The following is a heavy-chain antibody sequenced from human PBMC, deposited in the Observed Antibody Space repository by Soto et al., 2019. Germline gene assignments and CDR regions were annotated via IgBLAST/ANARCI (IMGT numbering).Heavy chain of an antibody. V-gene: IGHV4-30-4*01. CDR3: ARPQTYDSSGYYSVAGVAFDI. CDR2: IYYSGST. Sequence: LSLTCTVSGGSISSGDYYWSWIRQPPGKGLEWIGYIYYSGSTYYNPSLKSRVTISVDTSKNQFSLKLSSVTAADTAVYYCARPQTYDSSGYYSVAGVAFDIWGQGTMVTVSS. J-gene: IGHJ3*02. CDR1: GGSISSGDYY. D-gene: IGHD3-22*01.